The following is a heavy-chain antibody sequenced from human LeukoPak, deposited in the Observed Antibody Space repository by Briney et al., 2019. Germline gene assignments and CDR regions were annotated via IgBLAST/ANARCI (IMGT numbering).Heavy chain of an antibody. J-gene: IGHJ5*02. Sequence: PSETLSLTCGVSGGSISSGSYSWSWIRQPPGKGLEWIGYMFYTGNTYYNPSLKSRVTISVDTSKNQFSLKLSSVTAADTAVYYCARPQYRWFDPWGQGTLVTVSS. V-gene: IGHV4-30-4*07. CDR2: MFYTGNT. D-gene: IGHD2/OR15-2a*01. CDR3: ARPQYRWFDP. CDR1: GGSISSGSYS.